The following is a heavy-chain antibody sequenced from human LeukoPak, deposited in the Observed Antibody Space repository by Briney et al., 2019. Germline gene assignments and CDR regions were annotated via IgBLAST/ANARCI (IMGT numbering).Heavy chain of an antibody. CDR1: GYTFTSYY. V-gene: IGHV1-46*01. D-gene: IGHD2-2*01. CDR2: INPSGGST. CDR3: ANVRGVPAAYYYYGMDV. J-gene: IGHJ6*02. Sequence: ASVKVSCKASGYTFTSYYMHWVRQAPGQGLEWMGIINPSGGSTSYAQKFQGRVTMTRDTSTSTVYMELNSLRAEDTAVYYCANVRGVPAAYYYYGMDVWGQGTTVTVSS.